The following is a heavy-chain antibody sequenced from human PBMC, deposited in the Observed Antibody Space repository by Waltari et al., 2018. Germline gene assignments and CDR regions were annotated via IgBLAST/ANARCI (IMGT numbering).Heavy chain of an antibody. J-gene: IGHJ5*02. V-gene: IGHV4-34*01. CDR1: GGSFSGSY. D-gene: IGHD2-21*01. Sequence: QVQLQPWGAGLLKPSATLSLTCAVDGGSFSGSYCSCIRHPPGKGLEGIGDINHSGSTNYNPALERGGSITLRENKNQSSLKQSTVTAADTTVYYCGGERCGGDCYSGGFDPWGQGTLVTVSS. CDR2: INHSGST. CDR3: GGERCGGDCYSGGFDP.